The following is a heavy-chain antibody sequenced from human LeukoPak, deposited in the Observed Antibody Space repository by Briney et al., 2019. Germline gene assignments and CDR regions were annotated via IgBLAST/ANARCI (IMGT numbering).Heavy chain of an antibody. V-gene: IGHV4-39*01. Sequence: SETLSLTCTVSGGSISSSSYYWGWIRQPPGKGLEWIGSIYYSGSTYYNPSLKSRVTISVDTSKNQFSLKLSSVTAADTAVYYCATRGVVDERLFDYWGRGTLVTVSS. CDR1: GGSISSSSYY. J-gene: IGHJ4*02. D-gene: IGHD2-15*01. CDR3: ATRGVVDERLFDY. CDR2: IYYSGST.